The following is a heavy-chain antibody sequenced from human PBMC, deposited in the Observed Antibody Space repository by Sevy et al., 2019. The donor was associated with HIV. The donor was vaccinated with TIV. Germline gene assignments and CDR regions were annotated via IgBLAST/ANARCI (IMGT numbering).Heavy chain of an antibody. Sequence: GGSLRLSCAASGFTFSKYSMSWVRQPPGKGLEWVSTLSFGCGGINSADSVKGRLPIPRDNSKSSVYLQMNNLRPEDTAVYYCAREGCTKPHDYWGQGTLVTVSS. CDR1: GFTFSKYS. V-gene: IGHV3-23*01. D-gene: IGHD2-8*01. J-gene: IGHJ4*02. CDR3: AREGCTKPHDY. CDR2: LSFGCGGI.